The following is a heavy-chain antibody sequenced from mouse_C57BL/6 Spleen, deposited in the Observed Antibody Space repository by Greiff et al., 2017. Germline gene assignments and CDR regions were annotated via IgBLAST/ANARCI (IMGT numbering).Heavy chain of an antibody. J-gene: IGHJ1*03. CDR1: GYTFTDYY. CDR2: INPNNGGT. Sequence: VQLQQSGPELVKPGASVQISCKASGYTFTDYYMNWVKQSHGKSLEWIGDINPNNGGTSYNQKFKGKATLTVDKSSSPAYMELRSLTSEDSAVYYCARDYGSSSYWYFDVWGTGTTVTVSS. V-gene: IGHV1-26*01. CDR3: ARDYGSSSYWYFDV. D-gene: IGHD1-1*01.